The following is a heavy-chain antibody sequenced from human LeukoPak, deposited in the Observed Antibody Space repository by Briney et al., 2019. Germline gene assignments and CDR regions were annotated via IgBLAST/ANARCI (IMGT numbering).Heavy chain of an antibody. CDR1: GFTFSSYD. D-gene: IGHD3-22*01. Sequence: PGGSLRLSCAASGFTFSSYDMHWVRQATGKGLEWVPAIGTAGDTYYPGSVKGRFTISRENAKNSLYLQMNSLRAGDTAVYYCARGFYGDSSYYYYYMDVWGKGTTVTVSS. V-gene: IGHV3-13*01. CDR3: ARGFYGDSSYYYYYMDV. CDR2: IGTAGDT. J-gene: IGHJ6*03.